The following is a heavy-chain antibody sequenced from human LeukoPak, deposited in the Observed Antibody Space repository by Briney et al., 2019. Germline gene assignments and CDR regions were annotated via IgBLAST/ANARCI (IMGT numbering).Heavy chain of an antibody. Sequence: SETLSLTCTVSGGSISSGSYYWSWIRQPAGKGLEWIGRIYTSGSTNYNPSLKSRVTLSVDTSKNQFFLKLTSVTAADTAAYYCARAGGSGRYYYYLDVWGKGTTVTISS. CDR2: IYTSGST. CDR1: GGSISSGSYY. CDR3: ARAGGSGRYYYYLDV. J-gene: IGHJ6*03. V-gene: IGHV4-61*02. D-gene: IGHD3-10*01.